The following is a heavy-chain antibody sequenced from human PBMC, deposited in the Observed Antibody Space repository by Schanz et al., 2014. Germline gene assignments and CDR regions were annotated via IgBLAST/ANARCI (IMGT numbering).Heavy chain of an antibody. V-gene: IGHV1-69*04. CDR3: ARDGGEVVRGVIEGVNHYYYGMDV. CDR1: GGTFSSYS. Sequence: QVQLVQSGAEVKKPGSSVKVSCKASGGTFSSYSISWVRQAPGQGLEWMGRIIPILGIANYAQKFQGRVTNTADKSTSTAYMDLSSLRPEDTAVYYCARDGGEVVRGVIEGVNHYYYGMDVWGRGTTVTVSS. J-gene: IGHJ6*02. CDR2: IIPILGIA. D-gene: IGHD3-10*01.